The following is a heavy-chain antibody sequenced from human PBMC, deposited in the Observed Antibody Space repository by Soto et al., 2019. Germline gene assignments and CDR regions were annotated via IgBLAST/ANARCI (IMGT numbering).Heavy chain of an antibody. CDR1: GGSFSGYY. D-gene: IGHD6-25*01. V-gene: IGHV4-34*01. Sequence: SATLSLTCAVYGGSFSGYYWSGIRQPPGKGLEWIGEINHSGSTNYNPSLKSRVTISVDTSKNQFSLKLSSVTAADTVVYYCARGRRAAPLRVWGQGTMVTVSS. CDR2: INHSGST. CDR3: ARGRRAAPLRV. J-gene: IGHJ3*01.